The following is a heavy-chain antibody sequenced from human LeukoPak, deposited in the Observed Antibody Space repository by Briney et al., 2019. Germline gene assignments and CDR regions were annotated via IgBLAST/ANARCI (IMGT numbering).Heavy chain of an antibody. D-gene: IGHD6-19*01. CDR2: IYHSGST. V-gene: IGHV4-30-2*01. CDR1: GGSISSGGYY. J-gene: IGHJ4*02. CDR3: AEGWSFDY. Sequence: SETLSLTCTVSGGSISSGGYYWSWIRQPPGKGLEWIGYIYHSGSTYYNPSLKSRVTISVDRSKNQFSLKLSSVTAADTAVYYCAEGWSFDYWGQGILVTVSS.